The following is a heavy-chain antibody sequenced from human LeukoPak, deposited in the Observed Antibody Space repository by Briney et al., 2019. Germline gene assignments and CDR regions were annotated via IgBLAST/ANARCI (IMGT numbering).Heavy chain of an antibody. V-gene: IGHV1-2*02. CDR1: GYTFTDYY. CDR2: IDPNSGDT. Sequence: VASVKVSCKASGYTFTDYYMHWVRQAPGQGLEWMGWIDPNSGDTNYAQKFQGRVTMTRDTSISTAYMELSRLRSDDTAVYYCARTTTVTWFDPWGQGTLVTVSS. CDR3: ARTTTVTWFDP. D-gene: IGHD4-17*01. J-gene: IGHJ5*02.